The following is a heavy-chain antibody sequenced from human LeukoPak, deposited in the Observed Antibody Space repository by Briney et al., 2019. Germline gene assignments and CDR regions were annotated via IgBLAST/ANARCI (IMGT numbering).Heavy chain of an antibody. CDR3: ARVDEGGDFDY. Sequence: SLRLSCAASGFTFDDYAMHWVRQAPGKGLEWVSGISWNSGSIGYADSVKGRFTISRDNAKNSLYLQMNSLRAEDTAVYYCARVDEGGDFDYWGQGTLVTVSS. CDR1: GFTFDDYA. V-gene: IGHV3-9*01. D-gene: IGHD2-2*03. CDR2: ISWNSGSI. J-gene: IGHJ4*02.